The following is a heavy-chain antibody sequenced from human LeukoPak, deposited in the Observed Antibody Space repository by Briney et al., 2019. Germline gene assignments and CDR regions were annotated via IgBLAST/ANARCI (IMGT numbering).Heavy chain of an antibody. CDR1: EFTFSSYP. V-gene: IGHV3-23*01. J-gene: IGHJ6*02. Sequence: PGGSLRLSCAASEFTFSSYPMRWVRQAPGKGLECVSTISGSGGSTYYADSVKGRFTISRGNSKNTLYLQMTSLRADDTAVYYCATDRGVWGQGTTVTVSS. CDR2: ISGSGGST. CDR3: ATDRGV.